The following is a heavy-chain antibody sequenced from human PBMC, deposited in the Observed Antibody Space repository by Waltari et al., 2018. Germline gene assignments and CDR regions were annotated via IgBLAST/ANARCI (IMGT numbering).Heavy chain of an antibody. J-gene: IGHJ6*02. CDR2: ISPYNGDT. V-gene: IGHV1-18*04. CDR1: GYWLPNYG. CDR3: VRESSGWFAMDV. Sequence: QAQLVQSGPEVKKPGTSVRLSCKASGYWLPNYGIGWVRQAPGQGLEWMGWISPYNGDTNYAQNLQGRVTVTADTSTGTAHMDLRSLKSEDTAVYYCVRESSGWFAMDVWGQGTTVTVSS. D-gene: IGHD6-19*01.